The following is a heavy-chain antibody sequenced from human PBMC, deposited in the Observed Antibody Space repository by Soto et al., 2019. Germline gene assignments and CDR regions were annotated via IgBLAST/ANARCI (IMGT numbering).Heavy chain of an antibody. V-gene: IGHV3-23*01. J-gene: IGHJ4*02. CDR3: AKDASRTSGWYYFDY. Sequence: PGGSLRLSCAASGFTFSILAVGWVRQAPGKGLEWVSVIDYTGGTTYYTDSVKDRFIISRDNSKKMLYLQMNSLRAEDTAVYYCAKDASRTSGWYYFDYWGQGALVTVSS. CDR2: IDYTGGTT. D-gene: IGHD6-19*01. CDR1: GFTFSILA.